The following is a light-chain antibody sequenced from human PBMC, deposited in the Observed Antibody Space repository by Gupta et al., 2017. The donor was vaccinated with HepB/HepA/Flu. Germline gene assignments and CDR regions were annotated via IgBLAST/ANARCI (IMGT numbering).Light chain of an antibody. CDR1: QSVRSSY. V-gene: IGKV3-20*01. CDR2: GAS. Sequence: DIVLTQSPGTLSLSPGERATLSCRASQSVRSSYLAWYQQKPGQAPRLLISGASSRATGIPDRFSGSGSGTDFILTISRLEPEDFAMYYCQQDCSSPITFGQGTQVDIK. J-gene: IGKJ5*01. CDR3: QQDCSSPIT.